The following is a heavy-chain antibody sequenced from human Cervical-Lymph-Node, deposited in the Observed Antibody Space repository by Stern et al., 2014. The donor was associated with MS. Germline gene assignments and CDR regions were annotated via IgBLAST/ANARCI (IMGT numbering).Heavy chain of an antibody. Sequence: EVQLVESGGGVVQPGGSLKLSCAASGITLSNSAVHWVRQAPGKGLECVGRIRTKPHSYATAYAASVGDRFTISRDDSKNMAYLQMNSLKTEDTAVYYCTSEPLDWTYYFDHWGQGTLLTVSS. D-gene: IGHD3-9*01. CDR3: TSEPLDWTYYFDH. CDR1: GITLSNSA. CDR2: IRTKPHSYAT. V-gene: IGHV3-73*01. J-gene: IGHJ4*02.